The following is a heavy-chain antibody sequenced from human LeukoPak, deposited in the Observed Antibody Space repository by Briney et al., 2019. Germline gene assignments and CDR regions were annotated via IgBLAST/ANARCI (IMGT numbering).Heavy chain of an antibody. V-gene: IGHV3-33*01. CDR1: GFTFSSYG. CDR3: AAQGVVTASYYGMDV. Sequence: TGGSLRLSCAASGFTFSSYGMHWVRQAPGKGLEWVAVIWYDGSNKYYADSVKGRFTISRDNSKNTLYLQMNSLRAEDTAVYYCAAQGVVTASYYGMDVWGQGTTVTVSS. CDR2: IWYDGSNK. J-gene: IGHJ6*02. D-gene: IGHD2-21*02.